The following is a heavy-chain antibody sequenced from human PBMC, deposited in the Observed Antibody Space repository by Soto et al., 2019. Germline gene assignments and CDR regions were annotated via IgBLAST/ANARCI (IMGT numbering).Heavy chain of an antibody. CDR1: GGSISSYY. CDR2: IYTSGST. V-gene: IGHV4-4*07. Sequence: SETLSLTCTVSGGSISSYYWSWIRQPAGKGLEWTGRIYTSGSTNYNPSLKSRVTMSVDTSKNQFSLKLSSVTAADTAVYYCARDPLVPAAPGGPSYYYGMDVWGQGTTVTVSS. J-gene: IGHJ6*02. CDR3: ARDPLVPAAPGGPSYYYGMDV. D-gene: IGHD2-2*01.